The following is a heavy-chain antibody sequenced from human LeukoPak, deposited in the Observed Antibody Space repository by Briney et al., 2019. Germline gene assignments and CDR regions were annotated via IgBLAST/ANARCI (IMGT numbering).Heavy chain of an antibody. Sequence: GGSLRLSCSASGFTFSSFAMNWARQAPGKGLEWVSSISPGGEETYYADSVEGRFTISRDNSKNTLSLQMNSLRAEDTAVYYCAKQYIVTTWYWFGSWGQGTLVTVSS. V-gene: IGHV3-23*01. CDR1: GFTFSSFA. CDR2: ISPGGEET. D-gene: IGHD4-17*01. CDR3: AKQYIVTTWYWFGS. J-gene: IGHJ5*01.